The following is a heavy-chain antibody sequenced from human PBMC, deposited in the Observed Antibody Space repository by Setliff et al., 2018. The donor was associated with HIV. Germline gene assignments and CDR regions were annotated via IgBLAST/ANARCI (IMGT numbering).Heavy chain of an antibody. J-gene: IGHJ4*02. D-gene: IGHD3-10*01. CDR2: LYGHSST. V-gene: IGHV4-39*01. CDR1: GDSIGTGTHY. Sequence: SESLSLTCNVSGDSIGTGTHYWAWIRQPPGKGLEWIGSLYGHSSTYYTKSLRGRVTISADTSKNQFSLRLSSVTALDTAVYYCSRLYGSGHYFAFDFWGQGALVTVSS. CDR3: SRLYGSGHYFAFDF.